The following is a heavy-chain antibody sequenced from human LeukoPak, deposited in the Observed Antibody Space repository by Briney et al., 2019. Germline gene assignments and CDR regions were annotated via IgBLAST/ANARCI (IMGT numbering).Heavy chain of an antibody. Sequence: SETLSLTCTVSGDSISPYYWSWLRQPPGKGLKWIAYIYYSGTTNYNPSLKSRVTISVDTSNNQFSLKLSSVTAADTAVYYCARHAHWGTGLVPYWGQGTLVTVSS. V-gene: IGHV4-59*08. CDR1: GDSISPYY. CDR3: ARHAHWGTGLVPY. D-gene: IGHD3-16*01. CDR2: IYYSGTT. J-gene: IGHJ4*02.